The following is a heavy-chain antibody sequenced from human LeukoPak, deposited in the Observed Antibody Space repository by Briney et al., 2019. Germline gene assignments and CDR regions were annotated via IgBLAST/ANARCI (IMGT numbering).Heavy chain of an antibody. D-gene: IGHD3-22*01. Sequence: GGSLRLSCAASGFTFSSYAMSWVRQAPGKGLQWVSTISGSGDSTYYADSVKGRFTISRDNSKNTLYLQMNSLRAEDSAVYYCAKEGHYYDSIGYSYFDYWGQGTLVTVSS. CDR3: AKEGHYYDSIGYSYFDY. CDR1: GFTFSSYA. V-gene: IGHV3-23*01. CDR2: ISGSGDST. J-gene: IGHJ4*02.